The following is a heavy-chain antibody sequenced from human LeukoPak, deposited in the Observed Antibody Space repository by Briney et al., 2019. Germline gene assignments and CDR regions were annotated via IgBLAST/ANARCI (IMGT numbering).Heavy chain of an antibody. CDR3: AKDLYYDSSGYYH. D-gene: IGHD3-22*01. CDR2: ISGSGGST. V-gene: IGHV3-23*01. J-gene: IGHJ4*02. CDR1: GFTFSSYA. Sequence: GGSLRLSCAASGFTFSSYAMSWVRQAPGKGLEWVSAISGSGGSTYYADSVKGRFTISRDNSKNTLHLQMNSLRAEDTAVYYCAKDLYYDSSGYYHWGQGTLVTVSS.